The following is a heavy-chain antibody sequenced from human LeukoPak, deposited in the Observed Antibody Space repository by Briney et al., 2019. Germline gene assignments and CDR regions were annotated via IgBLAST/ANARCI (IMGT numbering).Heavy chain of an antibody. CDR3: ADFDRDSSGWSYFGY. Sequence: QPGGSLRLSCAASGFTFSSYAMSWVRQAPGKGLEWVSAISGSGGSTYYADSVKGRFTISRDNSKNTLYLQMNSLRAEDTAVYYCADFDRDSSGWSYFGYWGQGTLVTVSS. D-gene: IGHD6-19*01. CDR2: ISGSGGST. V-gene: IGHV3-23*01. CDR1: GFTFSSYA. J-gene: IGHJ4*02.